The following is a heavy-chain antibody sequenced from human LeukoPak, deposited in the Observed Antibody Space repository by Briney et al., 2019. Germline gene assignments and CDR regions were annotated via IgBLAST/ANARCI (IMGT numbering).Heavy chain of an antibody. J-gene: IGHJ4*02. CDR1: GYSISSGYY. V-gene: IGHV4-38-2*02. CDR3: ARRYYYDSSGYYLDY. Sequence: SETLSLTCTVSGYSISSGYYWGWIRQPPGKGLEWIGSIYHSGSTNYNPPLKSRVTISVDKSKNQFSLKLSSVTAADTAVYYCARRYYYDSSGYYLDYWGQGTLVTVSS. CDR2: IYHSGST. D-gene: IGHD3-22*01.